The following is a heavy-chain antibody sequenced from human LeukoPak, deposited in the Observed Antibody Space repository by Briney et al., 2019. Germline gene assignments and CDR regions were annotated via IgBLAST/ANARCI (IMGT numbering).Heavy chain of an antibody. CDR1: GGSFSDYH. CDR2: INHSGST. D-gene: IGHD3-22*01. V-gene: IGHV4-34*01. Sequence: SETLSLTCAVYGGSFSDYHWSWIRQPPGKGLEWIGEINHSGSTNYNPSLKSRVTISVDTSKNQFSLKLSSVTAADTAVYFCARGPYSYDSSGAFDIWGQGTMVTVSS. J-gene: IGHJ3*02. CDR3: ARGPYSYDSSGAFDI.